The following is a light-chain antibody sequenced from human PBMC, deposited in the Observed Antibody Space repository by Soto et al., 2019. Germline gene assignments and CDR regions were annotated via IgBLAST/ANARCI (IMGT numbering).Light chain of an antibody. V-gene: IGKV1-39*01. CDR1: QTIKTF. Sequence: DIQMTQSPSSLSASVGDRVTISCRASQTIKTFLNWYQQKPGKAPNLLIYAASSLQRGVPSRFSGSGSETDFTLTINSLQPEDFATYYCQQYYSYPRTFGQGTKVEIK. J-gene: IGKJ1*01. CDR3: QQYYSYPRT. CDR2: AAS.